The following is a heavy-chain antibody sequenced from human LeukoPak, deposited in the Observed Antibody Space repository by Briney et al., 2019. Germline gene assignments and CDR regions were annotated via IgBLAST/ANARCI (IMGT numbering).Heavy chain of an antibody. D-gene: IGHD4-17*01. CDR2: ISGSGGST. CDR3: AKDDGYGDYGYDY. CDR1: GFTINSNA. V-gene: IGHV3-23*01. J-gene: IGHJ4*02. Sequence: GGTLTLSSAASGFTINSNAMSWLPQAPGNGLEWISAISGSGGSTYYADSVKGRFTISRDNSKNTLYLQMSSLRAEDTAVYYCAKDDGYGDYGYDYWGQGTLVTVSS.